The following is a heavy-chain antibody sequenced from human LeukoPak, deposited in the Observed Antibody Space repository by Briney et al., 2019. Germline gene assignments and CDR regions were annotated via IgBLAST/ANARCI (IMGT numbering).Heavy chain of an antibody. J-gene: IGHJ4*02. Sequence: SSETLSLTCAVNGGSFGGYSWTWIRQPPGKGLEWIGEINHRGSTNYKPSLKSRVTISVDTSKNQLSLRLTSVTAADTAVYYCAKDRHSSGRAYDFDYWGQGTLVTVSS. V-gene: IGHV4-34*01. CDR2: INHRGST. CDR1: GGSFGGYS. D-gene: IGHD6-19*01. CDR3: AKDRHSSGRAYDFDY.